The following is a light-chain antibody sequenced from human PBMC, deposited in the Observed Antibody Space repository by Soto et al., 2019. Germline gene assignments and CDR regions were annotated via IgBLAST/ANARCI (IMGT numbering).Light chain of an antibody. Sequence: EIVLTHSPATLSLSPWEIATLSCRASQSISSSYLAWYQQKPGQAPRLLIYGASTRATGIPARFSGSGSGTDFTLTISRLEPEDFAVYYCQQYGSSGTFGQGTKVDIK. CDR3: QQYGSSGT. J-gene: IGKJ1*01. CDR2: GAS. V-gene: IGKV3-20*01. CDR1: QSISSSY.